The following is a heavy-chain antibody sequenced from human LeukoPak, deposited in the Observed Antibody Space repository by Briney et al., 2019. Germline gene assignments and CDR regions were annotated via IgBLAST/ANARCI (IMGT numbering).Heavy chain of an antibody. J-gene: IGHJ4*02. D-gene: IGHD6-13*01. V-gene: IGHV3-23*01. CDR1: GFTFSSYA. CDR2: IGGSGAST. CDR3: AKAYSSSWYPFDY. Sequence: GSLRLSCAASGFTFSSYAMSWVRQAPGKGLEWVSAIGGSGASTYYADSVKGRFTISRDNSKSTLYLQMNSLRAEDTAVYYCAKAYSSSWYPFDYWGQGTLVTVSS.